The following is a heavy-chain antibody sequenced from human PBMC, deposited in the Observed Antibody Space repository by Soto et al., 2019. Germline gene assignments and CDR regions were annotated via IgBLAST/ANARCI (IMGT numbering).Heavy chain of an antibody. Sequence: GGSLRLSCAASGFPISSYAVSWVRQAPGKGLEWVSGISGSGGSTFYAGSVKGRFTISRDNSKNTLYLEMNSLRAEDTAVYFCAKDRAVAGIGVHHAFDMWGQGSVVTVSS. D-gene: IGHD6-19*01. CDR1: GFPISSYA. J-gene: IGHJ3*02. CDR3: AKDRAVAGIGVHHAFDM. CDR2: ISGSGGST. V-gene: IGHV3-23*01.